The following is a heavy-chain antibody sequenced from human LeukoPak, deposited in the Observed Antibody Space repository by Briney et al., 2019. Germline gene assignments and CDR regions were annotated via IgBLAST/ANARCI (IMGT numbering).Heavy chain of an antibody. D-gene: IGHD3-22*01. CDR1: GYTFTSYY. J-gene: IGHJ3*02. CDR2: INPSGGST. V-gene: IGHV1-46*01. CDR3: ARDWGYYYDSSGYYPDDAFDI. Sequence: ASVKVSCKASGYTFTSYYMHWVRQAPGQGLEWMGIINPSGGSTSYAQKFQGRVTMTRDTSTSTVYMELSSLRSEDTAVYYCARDWGYYYDSSGYYPDDAFDIWGQGTMVTVFS.